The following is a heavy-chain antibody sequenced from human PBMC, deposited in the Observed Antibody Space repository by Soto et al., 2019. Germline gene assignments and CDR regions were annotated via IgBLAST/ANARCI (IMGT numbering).Heavy chain of an antibody. V-gene: IGHV4-39*01. Sequence: LSLTCTVSGGSVSNSNYYWGWIRQSPGKGLEWLGSVYYRGRSYSKSSVKSRVTISVDTSKNQFSLNLNSVTASDTAVYYCVSQRTSVLTQAYFDYWGPGALVTVSS. CDR3: VSQRTSVLTQAYFDY. CDR1: GGSVSNSNYY. D-gene: IGHD2-8*01. CDR2: VYYRGRS. J-gene: IGHJ4*02.